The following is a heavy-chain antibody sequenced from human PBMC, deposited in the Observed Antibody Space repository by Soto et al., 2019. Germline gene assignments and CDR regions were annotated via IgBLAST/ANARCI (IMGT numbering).Heavy chain of an antibody. V-gene: IGHV4-4*07. D-gene: IGHD1-26*01. J-gene: IGHJ3*02. Sequence: SETLSLTCTVSGGSIGGYYWSWIRQSAGKGLEWIGRIHSSGRTNYNPSLNSRVSMSVDVSKSQFALNLTSVTAADTAVYYCVKVDWLIVGQAFDIWGQGTMVTVS. CDR2: IHSSGRT. CDR1: GGSIGGYY. CDR3: VKVDWLIVGQAFDI.